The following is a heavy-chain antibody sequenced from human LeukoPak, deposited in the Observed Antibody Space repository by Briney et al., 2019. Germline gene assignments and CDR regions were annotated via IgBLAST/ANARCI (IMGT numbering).Heavy chain of an antibody. CDR1: GFTVSSNS. D-gene: IGHD6-19*01. J-gene: IGHJ4*02. CDR2: IRYDGRHT. CDR3: ASGPRGWPY. V-gene: IGHV3-30*03. Sequence: GGSLRLSCTVSGFTVSSNSMSWVRRAPGKGLEWVAGIRYDGRHTYHADSVKGRFTISRDNSKNTLYLQMESLKTEDTAVYYCASGPRGWPYWGQGTQVTVSS.